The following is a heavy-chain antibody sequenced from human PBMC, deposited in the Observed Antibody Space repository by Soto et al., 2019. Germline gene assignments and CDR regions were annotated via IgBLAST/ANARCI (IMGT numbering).Heavy chain of an antibody. CDR3: ARQGYGSGSNWLHA. J-gene: IGHJ5*02. CDR1: DYSINYVYY. Sequence: SETLSLTCAVSDYSINYVYYWGWIRQPPGKGLEWIGSIFYNGNTYYNPSLKSRVTISVDTSKNHFSLRLNSVTAADTALYYCARQGYGSGSNWLHAWGKGTLVTFAS. CDR2: IFYNGNT. D-gene: IGHD3-10*01. V-gene: IGHV4-38-2*01.